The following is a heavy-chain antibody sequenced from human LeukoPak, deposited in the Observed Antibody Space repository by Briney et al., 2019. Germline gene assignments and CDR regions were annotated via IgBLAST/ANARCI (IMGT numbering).Heavy chain of an antibody. Sequence: SVNVSCRASGDSFGTYGITWVRQAPGEGLEWMGGFNPIFGSAQYAQKFQGRVTITMDVSARTVYMELSSLRSEDTTIYYCARDFGSGVFDPWGQGTLVTVSS. CDR3: ARDFGSGVFDP. V-gene: IGHV1-69*05. CDR1: GDSFGTYG. J-gene: IGHJ5*02. CDR2: FNPIFGSA. D-gene: IGHD3-10*01.